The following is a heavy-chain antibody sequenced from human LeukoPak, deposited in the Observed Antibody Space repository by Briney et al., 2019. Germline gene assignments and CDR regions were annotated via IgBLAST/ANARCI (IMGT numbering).Heavy chain of an antibody. D-gene: IGHD5-24*01. CDR1: GYTFTNYY. CDR2: IDPSGGST. V-gene: IGHV1-46*01. CDR3: ARTPVELATDYFDY. J-gene: IGHJ4*02. Sequence: ASVKVSCKASGYTFTNYYMHWVRQAPGQGLEWMGIIDPSGGSTSYAQQFQGRVTMTRDTSTSTVYMELSSLRSEDMAVYYCARTPVELATDYFDYWGQGTLVTVSS.